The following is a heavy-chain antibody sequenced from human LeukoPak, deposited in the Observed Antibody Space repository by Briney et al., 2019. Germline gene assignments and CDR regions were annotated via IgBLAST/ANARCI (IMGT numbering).Heavy chain of an antibody. CDR3: ASCSYDSSGYYYLSYFDY. D-gene: IGHD3-22*01. V-gene: IGHV1-69*02. CDR2: IIPILGIA. Sequence: SVKVSCKASGGTFSSYTISWVRQAPGQGLEWMGRIIPILGIANYAQKFQGRVTITTDESTSTAYMELSSLRSEDTAVYYCASCSYDSSGYYYLSYFDYWGQGTLVTVSS. CDR1: GGTFSSYT. J-gene: IGHJ4*02.